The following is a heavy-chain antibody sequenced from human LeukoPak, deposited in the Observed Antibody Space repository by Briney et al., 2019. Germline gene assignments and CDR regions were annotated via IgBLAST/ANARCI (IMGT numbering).Heavy chain of an antibody. CDR2: IRSKANSYAT. Sequence: GGSLKLCCAASGLSFSGSAMHWVRQASGKGLEWVGRIRSKANSYATAYAASVKGRFTISRDDSKNTAYLQMNSLKTEDTAVYYCTRSDSGYYYYYGMDVWGKGTTVTVSS. V-gene: IGHV3-73*01. J-gene: IGHJ6*04. CDR3: TRSDSGYYYYYGMDV. D-gene: IGHD5-12*01. CDR1: GLSFSGSA.